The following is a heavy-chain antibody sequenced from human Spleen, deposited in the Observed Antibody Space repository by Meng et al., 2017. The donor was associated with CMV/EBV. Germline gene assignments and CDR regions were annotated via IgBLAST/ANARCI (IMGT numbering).Heavy chain of an antibody. J-gene: IGHJ5*02. Sequence: SDGSLGSSGFHWTWIRQHPGKGLEWIGYIYYNGNTYYNPSLESRVTISVDTSKNQFSLKLSSVTAADTAVYYCARDRLYYDSRWFDPWGQGTLVTVSS. CDR2: IYYNGNT. D-gene: IGHD3-22*01. V-gene: IGHV4-31*02. CDR3: ARDRLYYDSRWFDP. CDR1: DGSLGSSGFH.